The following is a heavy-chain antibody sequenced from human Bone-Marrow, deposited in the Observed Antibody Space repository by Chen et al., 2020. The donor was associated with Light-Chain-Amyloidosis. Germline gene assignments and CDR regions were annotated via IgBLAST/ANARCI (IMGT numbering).Heavy chain of an antibody. CDR3: TRGGLVQEVYFDY. D-gene: IGHD3-10*01. V-gene: IGHV3-49*04. CDR2: VRSKAYGVTT. J-gene: IGHJ4*02. Sequence: EVQLVESGGDLVQPGRSLRLSCTVSGFTFGDYSLSWVRQAPGKGLEWVGFVRSKAYGVTTEYAASVKGRFIISRDDSRSIAYLQMNSLKTDDTAVYYCTRGGLVQEVYFDYWGLGTSVTVSS. CDR1: GFTFGDYS.